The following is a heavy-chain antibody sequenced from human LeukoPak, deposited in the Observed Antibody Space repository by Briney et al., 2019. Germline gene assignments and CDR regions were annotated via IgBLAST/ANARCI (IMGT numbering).Heavy chain of an antibody. J-gene: IGHJ3*02. V-gene: IGHV4-59*01. Sequence: KPSETLSLTCTVSRGSISSFNWRWIRQPPRRGLERIVDIYESGSTNHHPSLKSRVTISSDTAKIQFSLKLSSVTAADTAVYYCARKKDWDNAFDIWGQGTMVTVSS. CDR2: IYESGST. CDR3: ARKKDWDNAFDI. CDR1: RGSISSFN. D-gene: IGHD1-26*01.